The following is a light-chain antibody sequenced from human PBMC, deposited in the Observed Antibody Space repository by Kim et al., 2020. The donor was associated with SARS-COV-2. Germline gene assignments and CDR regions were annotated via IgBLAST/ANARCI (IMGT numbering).Light chain of an antibody. CDR1: SLSSYY. Sequence: ALGQPVRFTGQGDSLSSYYVSWYQENPGQAPILVIYDQNNRPSGIPDRFSGSSSGNTASLTITGAQAEDEADYYCASRDSSGNHLVFGGGTKVTVL. J-gene: IGLJ2*01. V-gene: IGLV3-19*01. CDR2: DQN. CDR3: ASRDSSGNHLV.